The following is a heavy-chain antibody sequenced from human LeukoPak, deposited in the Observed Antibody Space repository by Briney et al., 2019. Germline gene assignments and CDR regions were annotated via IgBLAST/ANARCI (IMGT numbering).Heavy chain of an antibody. V-gene: IGHV4-59*02. Sequence: SETLSLTCTVSGASVSSYYWSWIRQSPKKGLEWIGYIYYGGSSSYNPSLQSRVSISLDTSKNQFSLKMTSVTAADTAVYYYAKLLGEEYWGQGSLVVVS. CDR3: AKLLGEEY. CDR1: GASVSSYY. J-gene: IGHJ4*02. CDR2: IYYGGSS. D-gene: IGHD2-21*01.